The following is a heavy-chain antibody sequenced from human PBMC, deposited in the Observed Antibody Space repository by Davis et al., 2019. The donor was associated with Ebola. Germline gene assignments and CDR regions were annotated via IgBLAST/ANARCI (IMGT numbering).Heavy chain of an antibody. V-gene: IGHV3-11*06. J-gene: IGHJ4*02. D-gene: IGHD3-10*01. CDR3: SKFWSGVLEEVVDY. CDR2: TSSSSSYT. Sequence: GESLKISCAASGFTFSDYYMSWIRQAPGKGLEWVSYTSSSSSYTNYADSVKGRFTISRDNAKNSLYLQMNSLRAEDTAVDYCSKFWSGVLEEVVDYWGQGTLVTVSS. CDR1: GFTFSDYY.